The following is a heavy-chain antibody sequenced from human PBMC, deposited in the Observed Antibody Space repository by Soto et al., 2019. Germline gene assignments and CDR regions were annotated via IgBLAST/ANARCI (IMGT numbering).Heavy chain of an antibody. CDR3: ARGGSIAARPHDY. CDR2: INHSGST. CDR1: GGSFSGYY. J-gene: IGHJ4*02. V-gene: IGHV4-34*01. Sequence: QVQLQQWGAGLLKPSETLSLTCAVYGGSFSGYYWSWIRQPPGKGLEWIGEINHSGSTNYNPSLKRRVTISVDTSKNQFSLKLSSVTAAVTAVYYCARGGSIAARPHDYWVQGTLVIVSS. D-gene: IGHD6-6*01.